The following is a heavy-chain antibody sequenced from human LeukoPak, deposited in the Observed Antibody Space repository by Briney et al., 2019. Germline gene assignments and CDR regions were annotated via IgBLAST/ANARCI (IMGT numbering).Heavy chain of an antibody. J-gene: IGHJ4*02. Sequence: ASVKVSCKASGYTFTGYYMHWVRQAPGQGLEWMGRINPNSGGTNYAQKFQGRVTMTRDTSISTAYMELSRLRSDDTAVYYCARFHSGGSCYRIDYWGQGTLVTVSS. D-gene: IGHD2-15*01. CDR3: ARFHSGGSCYRIDY. V-gene: IGHV1-2*06. CDR2: INPNSGGT. CDR1: GYTFTGYY.